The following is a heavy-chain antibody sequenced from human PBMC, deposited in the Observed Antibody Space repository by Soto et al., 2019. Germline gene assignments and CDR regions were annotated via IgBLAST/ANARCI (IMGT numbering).Heavy chain of an antibody. CDR3: TRARGGYCTSSGCYPSDY. V-gene: IGHV3-30-3*01. CDR2: ISYDGINK. CDR1: GFTFSSYA. J-gene: IGHJ4*02. Sequence: GGSLRLSCAASGFTFSSYAMHWVRQAPGKGLEWVAVISYDGINKYYADSVKGRFTISRDNSKNTLFLQMNSLRGEDTALYYCTRARGGYCTSSGCYPSDYWGQGTLVTVSS. D-gene: IGHD2-2*01.